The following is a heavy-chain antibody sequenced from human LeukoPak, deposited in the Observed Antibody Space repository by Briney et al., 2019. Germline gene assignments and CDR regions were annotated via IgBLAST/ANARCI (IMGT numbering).Heavy chain of an antibody. CDR2: IYYSGST. Sequence: SETLSLTCAVYGGSFSGYYWSWIRQPPGKGLEWIGYIYYSGSTNYNPSLKSRVTISVDTSKNQFSLKLSSVTAADTAVYYCARRGRLRTFDYWGQGTLVTVSS. V-gene: IGHV4-34*01. D-gene: IGHD3-3*01. J-gene: IGHJ4*02. CDR3: ARRGRLRTFDY. CDR1: GGSFSGYY.